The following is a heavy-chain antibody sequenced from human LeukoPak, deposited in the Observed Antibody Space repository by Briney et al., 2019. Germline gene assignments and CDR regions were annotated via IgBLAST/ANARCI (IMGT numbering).Heavy chain of an antibody. J-gene: IGHJ4*02. CDR2: ISGIGSAT. CDR1: RFTFYDYA. D-gene: IGHD3-3*01. CDR3: ARELRDPFYEFWSGYRGTYFDY. V-gene: IGHV3-23*01. Sequence: EGSLRLSCATSRFTFYDYAMICVRQAQGKGLEWVSVISGIGSATYYADSVKGRFTISRDNAKNSLYLQMNSLRAEDTAVYYCARELRDPFYEFWSGYRGTYFDYWVQGTLVTVSS.